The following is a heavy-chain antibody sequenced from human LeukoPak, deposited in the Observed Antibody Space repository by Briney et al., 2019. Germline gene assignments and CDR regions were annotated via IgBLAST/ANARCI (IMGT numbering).Heavy chain of an antibody. D-gene: IGHD3-22*01. CDR1: GFTFSSYA. CDR3: AKDFLVVMYQMGGVP. V-gene: IGHV3-23*01. Sequence: GGSLRLSCAASGFTFSSYAMSWVRQAPGKGLEWVSAISGSGGSTYYADSVKGRFTISRDNSKNTLYLQMNSLRAEDTAVYYCAKDFLVVMYQMGGVPWGQGTLVTVSS. CDR2: ISGSGGST. J-gene: IGHJ5*02.